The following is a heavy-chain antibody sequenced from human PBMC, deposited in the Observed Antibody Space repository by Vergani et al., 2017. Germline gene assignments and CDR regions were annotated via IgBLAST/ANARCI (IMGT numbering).Heavy chain of an antibody. CDR2: IIPIFGTA. V-gene: IGHV1-69*01. D-gene: IGHD2-2*01. CDR3: AGERDIVGVPAAAHDAFDI. J-gene: IGHJ3*02. CDR1: GGTFSSYA. Sequence: QVQLVQSGAEVKKPGSSVKVSCKASGGTFSSYAISWVRQAPGHGLEWMGGIIPIFGTANYAQKFQGRVTITADESTSTAYMELGSLRSEDTAVYYCAGERDIVGVPAAAHDAFDIGGQGTMVTVSS.